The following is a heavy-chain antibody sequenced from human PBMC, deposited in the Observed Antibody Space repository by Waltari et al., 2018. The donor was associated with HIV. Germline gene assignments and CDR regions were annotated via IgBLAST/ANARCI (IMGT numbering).Heavy chain of an antibody. D-gene: IGHD2-2*01. V-gene: IGHV4-39*01. CDR3: ARRGDGFNQHARLDH. Sequence: QLHLQESGPGLVKPSETLALTCTVSGGSITRHDFYWAWIRQPPGKGLEWIGLMYNRGTTDYNPSLKSRVSMSRDTSKNRFSLRLHSVTAADTAIYYCARRGDGFNQHARLDHWGPGTLVTVSS. J-gene: IGHJ4*02. CDR2: MYNRGTT. CDR1: GGSITRHDFY.